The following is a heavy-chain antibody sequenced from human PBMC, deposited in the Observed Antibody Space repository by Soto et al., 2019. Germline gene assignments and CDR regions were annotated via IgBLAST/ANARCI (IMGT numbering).Heavy chain of an antibody. J-gene: IGHJ6*02. CDR2: IYHSGST. CDR1: GGSISTSNW. CDR3: ARRYYYYYGMDV. V-gene: IGHV4-4*02. Sequence: SETLSLTCAVSGGSISTSNWLSWVRQPPGKGLEWIGEIYHSGSTNYNPSLKSRVTISVDTSKNQFSLKLSSVIAADTAVYYCARRYYYYYGMDVWGQGTTVTVSS.